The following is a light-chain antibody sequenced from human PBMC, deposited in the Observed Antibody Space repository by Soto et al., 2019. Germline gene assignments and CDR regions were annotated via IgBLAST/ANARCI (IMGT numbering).Light chain of an antibody. J-gene: IGLJ2*01. CDR1: SSNIGAHYD. CDR2: GNI. Sequence: QSVLTQPPSVSGAPGQRVTISCTGRSSNIGAHYDVHWYQQLPGTAPKLLIYGNINRPSGVPDRFSGSKSDTSASLAITGLRAEDEADYYCQSYDASLSAVVFGGGTKLTVL. CDR3: QSYDASLSAVV. V-gene: IGLV1-40*01.